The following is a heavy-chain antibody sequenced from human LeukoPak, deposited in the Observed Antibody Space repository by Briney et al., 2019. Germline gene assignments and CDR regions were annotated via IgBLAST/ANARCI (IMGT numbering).Heavy chain of an antibody. D-gene: IGHD3-9*01. CDR2: ISGSGGST. J-gene: IGHJ6*04. CDR3: AKGTKYYDILSGYQHYGMDV. CDR1: GFTFSSNA. Sequence: GGSLRLSCAASGFTFSSNAMSSVRQAPGSGLECVSAISGSGGSTYYADSVKGRFNISRDNSKNTLYLQMYSLRAEDTAVYYCAKGTKYYDILSGYQHYGMDVWGKGTTVTVSS. V-gene: IGHV3-23*01.